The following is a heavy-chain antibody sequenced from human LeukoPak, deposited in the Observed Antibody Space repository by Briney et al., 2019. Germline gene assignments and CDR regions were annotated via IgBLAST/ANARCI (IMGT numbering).Heavy chain of an antibody. CDR2: IWYDGSNK. V-gene: IGHV3-30*02. J-gene: IGHJ4*02. Sequence: PGGSLRLSCAASGFTFSSYGMHWGRQAPGKGLEWVAVIWYDGSNKYYADSVKGRFTISRDNSKNTLYLQMNSLRAEHTAVYYCAKALGGYALDYWGQGSLVTVSS. CDR3: AKALGGYALDY. D-gene: IGHD3-16*01. CDR1: GFTFSSYG.